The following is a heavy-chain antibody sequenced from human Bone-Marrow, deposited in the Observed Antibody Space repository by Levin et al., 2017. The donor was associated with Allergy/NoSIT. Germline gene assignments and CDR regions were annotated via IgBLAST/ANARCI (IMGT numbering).Heavy chain of an antibody. D-gene: IGHD1-7*01. CDR3: ARAFTHWNYTPTHYDAFDI. Sequence: SETLSLTCTVSGGSISSSSYYWGWIRQPPGKGLEWIGSIYYSGSTYYNPSLKSRVTISVDTSKNQFSLKLSSVTAADTAVYYCARAFTHWNYTPTHYDAFDIWGQGTMVTVSS. V-gene: IGHV4-39*07. CDR1: GGSISSSSYY. J-gene: IGHJ3*02. CDR2: IYYSGST.